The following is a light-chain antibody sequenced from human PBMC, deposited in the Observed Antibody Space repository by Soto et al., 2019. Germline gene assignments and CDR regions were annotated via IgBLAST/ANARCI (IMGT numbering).Light chain of an antibody. CDR1: SSNIGAGYD. CDR2: GDN. CDR3: QSYDNSLSAWV. V-gene: IGLV1-40*01. Sequence: QSVLTQPPSVSGAPGQRVTISCTGSSSNIGAGYDVHWYQHVPGTAPKLLIYGDNIYGDNNRPSGVPDRFSGSKSGTSASLAITGLQTEDEADYYCQSYDNSLSAWVFGGGTKVTVL. J-gene: IGLJ3*02.